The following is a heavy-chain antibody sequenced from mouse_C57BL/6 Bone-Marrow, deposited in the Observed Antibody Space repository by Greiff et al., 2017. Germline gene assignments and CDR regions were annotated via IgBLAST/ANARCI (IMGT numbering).Heavy chain of an antibody. CDR2: IDPDDGDT. D-gene: IGHD1-1*01. Sequence: VQLEQSGAELVRPGASVKVSCTASGFNFTDYYMHWVKQRPGQGLEWIGWIDPDDGDTDYASKFQGKATITADTSSNTAYLQLSSLTSEDTAVYYCSFISTKVATTFDYWGQGTTVTVSS. V-gene: IGHV14-4*01. CDR3: SFISTKVATTFDY. J-gene: IGHJ2*01. CDR1: GFNFTDYY.